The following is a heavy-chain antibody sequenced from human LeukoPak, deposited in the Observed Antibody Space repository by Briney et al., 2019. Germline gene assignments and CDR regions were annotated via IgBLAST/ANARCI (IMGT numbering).Heavy chain of an antibody. CDR3: AKPLLDEQIYDAFDI. J-gene: IGHJ3*02. CDR1: GFTFSSFW. V-gene: IGHV3-7*03. Sequence: PGGSLRLSCAASGFTFSSFWMNWVRQAPGKGLEWVANIKHGGGEKYYVDSVKGRFTISRDNSKNTLYLQMNSLRAEDTAVYYCAKPLLDEQIYDAFDIWGQGTLVTVSS. D-gene: IGHD1-1*01. CDR2: IKHGGGEK.